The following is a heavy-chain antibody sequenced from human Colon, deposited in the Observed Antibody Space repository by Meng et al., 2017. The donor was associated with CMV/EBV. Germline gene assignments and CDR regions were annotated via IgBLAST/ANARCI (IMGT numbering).Heavy chain of an antibody. CDR1: VYTFTPYH. V-gene: IGHV1-2*02. CDR3: IRENWYYDY. J-gene: IGHJ4*02. CDR2: MLPKTGAF. Sequence: QVQLVQAGAEVKKPVASVNVSCTASVYTFTPYHIHWVRQAPGQGLEWVGCMLPKTGAFDYAQKFRGMITLTTDTSNTTAYMELSGLTSDDTAVYYCIRENWYYDYWGQGTLVTVSS. D-gene: IGHD1-1*01.